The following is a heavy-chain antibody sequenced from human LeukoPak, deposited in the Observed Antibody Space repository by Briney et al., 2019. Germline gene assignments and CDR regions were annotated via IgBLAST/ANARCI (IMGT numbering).Heavy chain of an antibody. J-gene: IGHJ4*02. V-gene: IGHV3-21*01. Sequence: GGSLRLSCAASGFTFSSYNMIWVRQAPGKGLEWVSSISSSSSYIYYADSVRGRFTISRDNAKNSLYLQMNSLRAEDTAVYYCARGRDGSQSPIDDWGQGTLVTVSS. D-gene: IGHD5-24*01. CDR2: ISSSSSYI. CDR1: GFTFSSYN. CDR3: ARGRDGSQSPIDD.